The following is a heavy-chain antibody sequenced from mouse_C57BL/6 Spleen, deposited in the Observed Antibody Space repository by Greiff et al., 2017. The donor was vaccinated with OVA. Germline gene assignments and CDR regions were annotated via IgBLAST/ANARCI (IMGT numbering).Heavy chain of an antibody. D-gene: IGHD1-1*01. CDR1: GYSITSGYY. V-gene: IGHV3-6*01. CDR2: ISYDGSN. J-gene: IGHJ3*01. Sequence: ESGPGLVKPSQSLSLTCSVTGYSITSGYYWNWIRQFPGNKLEWMGYISYDGSNNYNPSLKNRISITRDTSKNQFFLKLNSVTTEDTATYYCARGLFITTVVEGSFAYWGQGTLVTVSA. CDR3: ARGLFITTVVEGSFAY.